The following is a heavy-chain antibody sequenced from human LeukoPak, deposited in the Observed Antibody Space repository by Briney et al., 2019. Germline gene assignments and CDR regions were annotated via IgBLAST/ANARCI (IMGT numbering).Heavy chain of an antibody. CDR1: GGSISSGGY. CDR2: IYYIGST. J-gene: IGHJ4*02. CDR3: ARHGSYSLAF. Sequence: SETLSLTCAVSGGSISSGGYWSWLRQPPGKGLEWIGQIYYIGSTNYNPSLESRVIMSLDKSTNQLSLRFNSVTAADTAVYYCARHGSYSLAFWGQGALVTVSS. V-gene: IGHV4-4*02. D-gene: IGHD1-26*01.